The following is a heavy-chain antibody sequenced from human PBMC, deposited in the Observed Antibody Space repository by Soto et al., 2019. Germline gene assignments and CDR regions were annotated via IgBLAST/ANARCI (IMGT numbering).Heavy chain of an antibody. CDR1: GVAMTYGGYS. Sequence: SETLSLTCSVSGVAMTYGGYSWSWIRQSPEKGLEWLGYIGHLETTYYNPSFKSRLSLSIDRTRNQFFLKLNSVTAADTAVHYCARDSSGRHDYWGQGALVTVSS. CDR2: IGHLETT. D-gene: IGHD3-22*01. CDR3: ARDSSGRHDY. J-gene: IGHJ4*02. V-gene: IGHV4-30-2*06.